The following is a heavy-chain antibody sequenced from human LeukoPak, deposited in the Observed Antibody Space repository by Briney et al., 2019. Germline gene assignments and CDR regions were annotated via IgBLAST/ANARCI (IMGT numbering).Heavy chain of an antibody. J-gene: IGHJ6*02. D-gene: IGHD4-17*01. CDR3: AREDYGDYGTPYYYYGMDV. CDR2: INPNSGGT. CDR1: GYTFTGYY. V-gene: IGHV1-2*02. Sequence: GASVKVSCKASGYTFTGYYMHWVRQAPGQGLEWMGWINPNSGGTNYAQKFQGRVTMTRDTSISTAYMELSRLRSDDTAVYYCAREDYGDYGTPYYYYGMDVWGQGTTVTASS.